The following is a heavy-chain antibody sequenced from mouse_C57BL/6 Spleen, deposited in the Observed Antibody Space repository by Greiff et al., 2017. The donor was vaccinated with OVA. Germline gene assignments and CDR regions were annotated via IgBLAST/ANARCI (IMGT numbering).Heavy chain of an antibody. Sequence: EVKLMESGPELVKPGASVKIPCKASGYTFTDYNMDWVKQSHGKSLEWIGDINPNNGGTIYNQKFKGKATLTVDKSSSTAYMELRSLTSEDTAVYYCARSGLLRNAMDYWGQGTSVTVSS. J-gene: IGHJ4*01. D-gene: IGHD1-1*01. V-gene: IGHV1-18*01. CDR3: ARSGLLRNAMDY. CDR2: INPNNGGT. CDR1: GYTFTDYN.